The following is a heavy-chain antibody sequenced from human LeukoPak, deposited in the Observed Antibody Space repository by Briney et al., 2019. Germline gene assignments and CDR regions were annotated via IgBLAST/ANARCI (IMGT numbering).Heavy chain of an antibody. CDR1: GFTFGDYA. CDR3: AKGSRNYYYMDV. Sequence: GVSLRLSCAASGFTFGDYAMTWVRQAPGKGLEWVSAISSSGDTTYYADSVKGRFTISRDNAKNSLYLQMNSLRAEDMALYYCAKGSRNYYYMDVWGKGTTVTVSS. D-gene: IGHD1-14*01. V-gene: IGHV3-23*01. J-gene: IGHJ6*03. CDR2: ISSSGDTT.